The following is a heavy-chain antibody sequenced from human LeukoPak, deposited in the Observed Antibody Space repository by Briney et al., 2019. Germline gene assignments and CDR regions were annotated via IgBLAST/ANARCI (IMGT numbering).Heavy chain of an antibody. J-gene: IGHJ3*02. CDR3: SKTFGEFSVTAFDI. V-gene: IGHV3-23*01. Sequence: PGGSLRLSYAASGFTFSAYAMIWVRQAPGKGLEWVSATSGSGETTYYADCVEGRFTISRDNSKYTLYLQMNSLTAEDTAVYYCSKTFGEFSVTAFDIWGQGTMVTVSS. CDR1: GFTFSAYA. D-gene: IGHD3-10*01. CDR2: TSGSGETT.